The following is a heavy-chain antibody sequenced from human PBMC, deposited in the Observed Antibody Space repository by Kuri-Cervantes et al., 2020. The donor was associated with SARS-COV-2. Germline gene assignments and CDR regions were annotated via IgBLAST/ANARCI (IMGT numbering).Heavy chain of an antibody. CDR2: INHSGST. Sequence: GSLRLSCAVYGGSFSGYYWSWIRQPPGKGLEWIGEINHSGSTNYNPSLKSRVTISVDTSKNQFSLKLSSVTAADTAVYYCVRTYSTSFNPITVSFIPFVYYSMDVWGQGTTVTVSS. J-gene: IGHJ6*02. CDR3: VRTYSTSFNPITVSFIPFVYYSMDV. D-gene: IGHD6-6*01. CDR1: GGSFSGYY. V-gene: IGHV4-34*01.